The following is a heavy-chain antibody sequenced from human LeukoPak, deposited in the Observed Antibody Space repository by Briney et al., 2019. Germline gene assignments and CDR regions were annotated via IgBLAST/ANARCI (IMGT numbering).Heavy chain of an antibody. V-gene: IGHV3-23*01. CDR2: ISGRGGST. J-gene: IGHJ4*02. CDR3: ARALKYFYDGSNY. CDR1: GFTFSSYA. D-gene: IGHD3-22*01. Sequence: GGSLRLSCAASGFTFSSYAMSWVRQAPGKGLEWVSAISGRGGSTYYADSVKGRFTISRDNSKNTLYLQMNSLRAEDPAMFYCARALKYFYDGSNYWGQGTLVTVSS.